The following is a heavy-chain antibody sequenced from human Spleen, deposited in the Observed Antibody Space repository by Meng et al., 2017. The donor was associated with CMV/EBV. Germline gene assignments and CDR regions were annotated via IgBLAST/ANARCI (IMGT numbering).Heavy chain of an antibody. CDR1: GYTFTTYG. V-gene: IGHV1-18*01. D-gene: IGHD2-15*01. Sequence: ASVKVSCKASGYTFTTYGISWVRQAPGQGLEWMGWISGYNGKTNYVQKFQGRVTMSTDTSTRTAYMELRSLRSDDTAVYYCARTGSGGSPMDVWGQGTTVTVSS. J-gene: IGHJ6*02. CDR3: ARTGSGGSPMDV. CDR2: ISGYNGKT.